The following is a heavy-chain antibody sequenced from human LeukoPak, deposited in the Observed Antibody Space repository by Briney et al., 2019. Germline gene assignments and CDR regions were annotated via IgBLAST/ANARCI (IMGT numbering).Heavy chain of an antibody. J-gene: IGHJ4*02. CDR2: IYTSGST. Sequence: PSETLSLTCTVSGGSISSYYWSWIRQPAGKGLEWIGRIYTSGSTNYNPSLKSRVTMSVDTSKNQFSLKLSSVTAADTAVHYCARTQSQSGSYRYYFGYWGQGTLVTVSS. CDR3: ARTQSQSGSYRYYFGY. D-gene: IGHD1-26*01. CDR1: GGSISSYY. V-gene: IGHV4-4*07.